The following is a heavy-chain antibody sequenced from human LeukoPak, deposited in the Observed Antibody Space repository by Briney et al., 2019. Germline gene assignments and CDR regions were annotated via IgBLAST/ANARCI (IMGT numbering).Heavy chain of an antibody. CDR1: GFTVSSNY. D-gene: IGHD3-22*01. V-gene: IGHV3-66*01. J-gene: IGHJ4*02. CDR3: AVTFNYYDSRSKNGY. Sequence: GGSLRLSCAASGFTVSSNYMSWVRQAPGKGLEWVSVIYSGGSTYYADSVKGRFTISRDNSKNTLYLQMNSLRAEDTAVYYCAVTFNYYDSRSKNGYWGQGTLVTVSS. CDR2: IYSGGST.